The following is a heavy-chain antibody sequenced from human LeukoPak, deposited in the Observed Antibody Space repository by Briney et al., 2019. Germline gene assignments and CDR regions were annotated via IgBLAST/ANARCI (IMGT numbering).Heavy chain of an antibody. CDR3: AKTLPYYDSSGETFYFDY. Sequence: GGSLRLSCAASGFTFSSYGMHWVRQAPGKGLEWVAVIWYDGSNKYYADSVKGRVTISRDNSKNTLYLQMNSLRAEDTAVYYCAKTLPYYDSSGETFYFDYWGQGTLVTVSS. CDR2: IWYDGSNK. J-gene: IGHJ4*02. D-gene: IGHD3-22*01. CDR1: GFTFSSYG. V-gene: IGHV3-33*06.